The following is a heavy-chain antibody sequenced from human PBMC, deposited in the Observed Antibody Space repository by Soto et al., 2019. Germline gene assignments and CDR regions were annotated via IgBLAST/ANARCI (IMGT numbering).Heavy chain of an antibody. Sequence: QVQLVESGGGVVQPGRSLRLSCAASGFSFSSYGLHWVRQAPGKGLEWVAAISYDGSNEYYADSVKGRFTNSRDNSKNTLYLQMNSLRAEDTAVYYCVKATYSGSYFSDYWGQGTLVTVSS. J-gene: IGHJ4*02. CDR3: VKATYSGSYFSDY. D-gene: IGHD1-26*01. CDR1: GFSFSSYG. CDR2: ISYDGSNE. V-gene: IGHV3-30*18.